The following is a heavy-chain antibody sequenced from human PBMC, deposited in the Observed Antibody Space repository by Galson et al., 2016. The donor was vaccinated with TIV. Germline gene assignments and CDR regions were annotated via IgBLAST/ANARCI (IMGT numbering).Heavy chain of an antibody. D-gene: IGHD2-2*01. CDR3: APYCSSTTCLFDP. V-gene: IGHV4-59*04. CDR1: GGSISSYY. J-gene: IGHJ5*02. Sequence: LSLTCSVSGGSISSYYWSWIRPPPGKGLEWIGNIYYSGSAYYNPSLKSRVTISVDTSKNQFSLKLSSVTAADTAVYYCAPYCSSTTCLFDPWGQGTLVTVSS. CDR2: IYYSGSA.